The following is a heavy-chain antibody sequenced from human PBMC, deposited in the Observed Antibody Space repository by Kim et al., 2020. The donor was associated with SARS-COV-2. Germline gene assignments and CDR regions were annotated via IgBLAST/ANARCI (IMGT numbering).Heavy chain of an antibody. D-gene: IGHD3-9*01. CDR1: GGSISSSNW. J-gene: IGHJ3*02. CDR3: ARADILTGSDAFDI. CDR2: IYHSGST. V-gene: IGHV4-4*02. Sequence: SETLSLTCAVSGGSISSSNWWSWVRQPPGKGLDWIGEIYHSGSTNYNPSLKSRVTISVDKSKNQFSLKLSSVTAADTAVYYCARADILTGSDAFDIWGQGTMVTVSS.